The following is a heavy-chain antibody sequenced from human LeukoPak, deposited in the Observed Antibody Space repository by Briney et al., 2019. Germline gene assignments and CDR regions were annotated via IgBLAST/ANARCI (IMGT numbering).Heavy chain of an antibody. CDR2: INPNSGGT. Sequence: ASVKVSCKASGYTFTGYYMHWVRQAPGQGLEWMGWINPNSGGTNYAQKFQGRVTMTRDTSISTAYMELSRLRSDDTAVYYCARAIYSGYDLSSDYWGQATLVTVSS. CDR3: ARAIYSGYDLSSDY. D-gene: IGHD5-12*01. J-gene: IGHJ4*02. CDR1: GYTFTGYY. V-gene: IGHV1-2*02.